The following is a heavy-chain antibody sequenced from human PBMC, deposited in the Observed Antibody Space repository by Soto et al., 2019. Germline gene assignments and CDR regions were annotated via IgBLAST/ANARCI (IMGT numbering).Heavy chain of an antibody. D-gene: IGHD6-19*01. J-gene: IGHJ6*04. Sequence: QVQLVQSGAEVKKPGSSVKVSCKASGGAFRSYTISWVRQAPGQGLEWMGGITPIFGAANYAQKFEGRVTISADKSTTTAYMELSNLTSADTAVYYCARDEIAVANRVGMDVCGKGTTVIVAS. V-gene: IGHV1-69*06. CDR1: GGAFRSYT. CDR3: ARDEIAVANRVGMDV. CDR2: ITPIFGAA.